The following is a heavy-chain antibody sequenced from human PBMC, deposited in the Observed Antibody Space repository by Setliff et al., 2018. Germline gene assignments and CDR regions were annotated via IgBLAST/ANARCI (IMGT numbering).Heavy chain of an antibody. CDR3: VRDADNYDISENPIGDY. Sequence: ASVKVSCKASGYTFTSYGISWVRQAPGQGLEWMGYINPYNGVTYYAQNVQARVTMTTDTSTSTAYMELRSLRSDDTAVYYCVRDADNYDISENPIGDYWGQGTLVTVSS. D-gene: IGHD3-22*01. J-gene: IGHJ4*02. V-gene: IGHV1-18*01. CDR1: GYTFTSYG. CDR2: INPYNGVT.